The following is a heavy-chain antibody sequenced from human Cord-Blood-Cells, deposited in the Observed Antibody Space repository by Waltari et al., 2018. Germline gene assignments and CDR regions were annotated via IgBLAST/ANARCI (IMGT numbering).Heavy chain of an antibody. CDR2: IYHSGST. V-gene: IGHV4-38-2*02. CDR3: AWSMGDRNAFDI. D-gene: IGHD3-16*01. Sequence: QVQLQESGPGLVKPSETLSLTCTVSGYSISRGYYWGWIRQPPGKGLEWIGSIYHSGSTYNNPSLKSRVTISVDTSKNQFSLKLSSVTAADTAVYYCAWSMGDRNAFDIWGQGTMVTVSS. CDR1: GYSISRGYY. J-gene: IGHJ3*02.